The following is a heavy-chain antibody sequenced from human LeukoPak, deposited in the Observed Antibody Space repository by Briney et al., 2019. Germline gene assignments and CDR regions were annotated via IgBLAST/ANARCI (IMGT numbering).Heavy chain of an antibody. CDR1: GYTFTSYY. V-gene: IGHV1-46*01. D-gene: IGHD6-13*01. CDR3: ARAIAAAGTGWLAKSYYMDV. CDR2: INPSGGST. Sequence: VASVKVSCKASGYTFTSYYMHWVRQAPGQGLEWMGIINPSGGSTSYAQKFQGRVTMTRDTSISTAYMELSRLRSDDTAVYYCARAIAAAGTGWLAKSYYMDVWGKGTTVTISS. J-gene: IGHJ6*03.